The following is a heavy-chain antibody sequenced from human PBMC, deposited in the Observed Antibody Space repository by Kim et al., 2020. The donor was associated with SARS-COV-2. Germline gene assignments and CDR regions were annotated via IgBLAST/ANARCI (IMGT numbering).Heavy chain of an antibody. Sequence: SVKVSCKSSGGTFSNYAISWVRQAPGQGLEWMGGIIPMFGRPDYAQRFQGRATITADESTSTIYMDLSSLRFDDTAVYYCARASGPPYYYDSTSFSSPFNIWGQGTLVTVSP. D-gene: IGHD3-22*01. J-gene: IGHJ3*02. CDR2: IIPMFGRP. V-gene: IGHV1-69*13. CDR3: ARASGPPYYYDSTSFSSPFNI. CDR1: GGTFSNYA.